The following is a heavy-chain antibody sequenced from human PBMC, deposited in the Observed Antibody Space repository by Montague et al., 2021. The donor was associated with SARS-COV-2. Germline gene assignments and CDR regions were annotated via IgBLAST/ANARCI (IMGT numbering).Heavy chain of an antibody. CDR3: ATYDSSGYYGPGETMDDAFDI. Sequence: SETLSFTCTVSGGSISSSSYYWGWIRQPPGKGLEWIGSIYYSGSTYYNPSLKSRVTISVDTSKNQFSLKLSSVTAADTAVYYCATYDSSGYYGPGETMDDAFDIWGQGTMVTVSS. J-gene: IGHJ3*02. CDR2: IYYSGST. V-gene: IGHV4-39*01. D-gene: IGHD3-22*01. CDR1: GGSISSSSYY.